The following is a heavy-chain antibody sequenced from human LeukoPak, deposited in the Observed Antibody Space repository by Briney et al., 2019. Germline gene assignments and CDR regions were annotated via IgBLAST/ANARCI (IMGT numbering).Heavy chain of an antibody. V-gene: IGHV5-51*01. CDR1: GYIFTSYW. J-gene: IGHJ3*02. CDR3: ARRIFGGGGYAFDI. D-gene: IGHD3-16*01. CDR2: IYPGDADT. Sequence: GESLKISCKGSGYIFTSYWIGWVRQMPGKGLEWVGIIYPGDADTRYSPSFEGQVTISADRSNNTAYLQWRSLEASDTAIYYCARRIFGGGGYAFDIWGQGTVVTVSS.